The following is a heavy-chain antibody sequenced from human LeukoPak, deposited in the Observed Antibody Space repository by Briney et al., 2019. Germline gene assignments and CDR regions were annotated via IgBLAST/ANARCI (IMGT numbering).Heavy chain of an antibody. J-gene: IGHJ4*02. D-gene: IGHD2-15*01. V-gene: IGHV4-39*02. Sequence: PSETLSLTCTVSGGSISTSNYYWVWIRQPPGKGLEWIGSIYHSGSTYYNPSFKSRVTISVDTSRNHFSLQLTSVTVADTAMYCCARRIGYCSGGTCPRIFDYWGRGTLVTVSS. CDR1: GGSISTSNYY. CDR3: ARRIGYCSGGTCPRIFDY. CDR2: IYHSGST.